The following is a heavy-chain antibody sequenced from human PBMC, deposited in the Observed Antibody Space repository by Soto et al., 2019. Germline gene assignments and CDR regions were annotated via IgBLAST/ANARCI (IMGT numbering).Heavy chain of an antibody. CDR2: IMPVFATP. V-gene: IGHV1-69*12. Sequence: QVQLMQSGTEVKKPGSSVKVSCKASGGTFSTSAISWVRQAPGEGLDWVGGIMPVFATPDYAQKFQGRVTISADESTTTAYRELTRLTTDDTAVYYCARDKDRQQLGGNYYYILDVWGQGTAITVSS. CDR1: GGTFSTSA. CDR3: ARDKDRQQLGGNYYYILDV. J-gene: IGHJ6*02. D-gene: IGHD3-3*02.